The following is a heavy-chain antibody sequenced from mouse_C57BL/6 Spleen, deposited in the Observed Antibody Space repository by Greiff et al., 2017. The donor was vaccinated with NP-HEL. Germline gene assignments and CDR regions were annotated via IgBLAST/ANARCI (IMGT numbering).Heavy chain of an antibody. CDR1: GYSFTGYY. CDR3: ARSGDSFAY. CDR2: INPSTGGT. J-gene: IGHJ3*01. Sequence: EVQLQQSGPELVKPGASVKISCKASGYSFTGYYMNWVKQSPEKSLEWIGEINPSTGGTTYNQKFKAKATLTVDKSSSTAYMQLKSLTSEDSAVYYGARSGDSFAYWGQGTLVTVSA. V-gene: IGHV1-42*01. D-gene: IGHD3-1*01.